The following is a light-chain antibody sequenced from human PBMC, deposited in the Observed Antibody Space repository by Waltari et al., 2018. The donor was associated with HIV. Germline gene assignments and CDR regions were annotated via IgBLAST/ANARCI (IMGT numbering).Light chain of an antibody. J-gene: IGKJ2*01. V-gene: IGKV1-39*01. CDR3: QQTSSSPST. CDR1: QSVTTF. Sequence: DIQMTQSTSSLSAFVGDRVTIACRTSQSVTTFLNWYYQKPGKAPKLLIYGASNLQSGVPSRFSGSGSGTYFTLTITSLQPEDFATYYCQQTSSSPSTFGQGTKLE. CDR2: GAS.